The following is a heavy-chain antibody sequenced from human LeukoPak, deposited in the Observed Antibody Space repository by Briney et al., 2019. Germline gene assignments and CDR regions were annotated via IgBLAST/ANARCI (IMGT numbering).Heavy chain of an antibody. D-gene: IGHD3-3*01. CDR1: GYTFTNYG. V-gene: IGHV1-18*01. J-gene: IGHJ5*02. Sequence: ASVKVSCKTSGYTFTNYGITWVRQAPGQGLEWMAWMSTNTNYAQKLQGRVTMTTDTSTSTAYMELRSLRSDDTAVYYCARDQYYDFWSGYSNWFDPWGQGTLVTVSS. CDR2: MSTNT. CDR3: ARDQYYDFWSGYSNWFDP.